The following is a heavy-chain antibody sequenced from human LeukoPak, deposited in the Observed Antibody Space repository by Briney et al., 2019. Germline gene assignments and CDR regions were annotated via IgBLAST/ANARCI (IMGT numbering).Heavy chain of an antibody. CDR3: ARDVAAAGQFDY. V-gene: IGHV1-69*05. CDR1: GGTFSSYA. D-gene: IGHD6-13*01. CDR2: IIPIFGTA. J-gene: IGHJ4*02. Sequence: SVKVSCKASGGTFSSYAISWVRQAPGQGLEWMGRIIPIFGTANYAQKFQGGVTITTDESTSTAYMELSSLRSEDTAVYYCARDVAAAGQFDYWGQGTLVTVSS.